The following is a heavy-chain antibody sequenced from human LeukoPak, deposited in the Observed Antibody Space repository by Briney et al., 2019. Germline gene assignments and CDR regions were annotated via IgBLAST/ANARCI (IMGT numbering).Heavy chain of an antibody. CDR2: ITSGSSHI. Sequence: GGSLRLSCAASGFTFSSYWMSWVRQTPGQGLEWVSSITSGSSHIYYADSVKGRFTISRDNAKSSLYLQMNSLRAEDTAVYYCARANSLGYWGQGTLVTVSS. CDR3: ARANSLGY. J-gene: IGHJ4*02. CDR1: GFTFSSYW. V-gene: IGHV3-21*01. D-gene: IGHD2/OR15-2a*01.